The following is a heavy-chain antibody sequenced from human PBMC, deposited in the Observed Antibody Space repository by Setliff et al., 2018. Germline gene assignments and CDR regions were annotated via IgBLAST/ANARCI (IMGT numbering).Heavy chain of an antibody. J-gene: IGHJ4*02. V-gene: IGHV4-34*01. CDR1: GGSFSGYY. CDR3: ARHGQWELLTYYFDY. CDR2: INHSGST. Sequence: PSETLSLTCAVYGGSFSGYYWSWIRQPPGKGLEWIGEINHSGSTNYNPSLKSRVTISVDTSKNQFSLKLSSVTAADTAVYYCARHGQWELLTYYFDYWGQGALVTVSS. D-gene: IGHD1-26*01.